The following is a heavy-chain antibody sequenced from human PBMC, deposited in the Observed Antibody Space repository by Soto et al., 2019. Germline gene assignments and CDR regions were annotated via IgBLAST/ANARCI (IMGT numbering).Heavy chain of an antibody. J-gene: IGHJ4*02. D-gene: IGHD1-26*01. Sequence: GGSLRLSCAASGFTFSSYAMHWVRQAPGKGLEWVAVISYDGSNKYYADSVKGRFTISRDNSKNTLYLQMNSLRAEDTAVYYCARGSGSYGPDPVDYFDYWGQGTLVTVSS. CDR1: GFTFSSYA. V-gene: IGHV3-30-3*01. CDR2: ISYDGSNK. CDR3: ARGSGSYGPDPVDYFDY.